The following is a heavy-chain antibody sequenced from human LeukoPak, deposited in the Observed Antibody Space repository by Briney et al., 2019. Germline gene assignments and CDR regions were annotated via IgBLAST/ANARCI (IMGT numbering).Heavy chain of an antibody. J-gene: IGHJ4*02. CDR2: FSGGGGIT. Sequence: GGSLRLSCAASGFTFTNYGMSWVRQAPGKGLEWVSGFSGGGGITYYADSVKGRFTISRDNSKHTLYLQMNGLRADDTALYYCAKRQEIGDYYSAFDCWGQGTLVTVSS. CDR3: AKRQEIGDYYSAFDC. V-gene: IGHV3-23*01. CDR1: GFTFTNYG. D-gene: IGHD3-22*01.